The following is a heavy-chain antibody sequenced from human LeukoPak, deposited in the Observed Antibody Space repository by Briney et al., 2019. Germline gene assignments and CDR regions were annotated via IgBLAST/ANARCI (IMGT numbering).Heavy chain of an antibody. Sequence: SETLSLTCTVSGGSISSYYWSWIRQPPGKGLEWIGYIYYSGSTNYNPSLKSRVTISVDTSKNQFSLKLSSAAAADTAEYYCARHGWCPYYYYYGMDVWGQGTTVTVSS. D-gene: IGHD6-19*01. J-gene: IGHJ6*02. CDR2: IYYSGST. CDR1: GGSISSYY. CDR3: ARHGWCPYYYYYGMDV. V-gene: IGHV4-59*08.